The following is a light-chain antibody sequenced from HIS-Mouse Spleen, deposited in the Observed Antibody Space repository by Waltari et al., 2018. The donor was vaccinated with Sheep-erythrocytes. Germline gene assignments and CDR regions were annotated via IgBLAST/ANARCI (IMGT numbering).Light chain of an antibody. J-gene: IGLJ2*01. CDR1: KLGDKY. Sequence: SYELTQPPSVSVSPGQTASITCSGDKLGDKYACWYQQKPCQSPVLVIYQDSKRPSGIPERFSGPNSGNTATLTISGTQAMDEADYYCQAWDSSHVVFGGGTKLTVL. V-gene: IGLV3-1*01. CDR2: QDS. CDR3: QAWDSSHVV.